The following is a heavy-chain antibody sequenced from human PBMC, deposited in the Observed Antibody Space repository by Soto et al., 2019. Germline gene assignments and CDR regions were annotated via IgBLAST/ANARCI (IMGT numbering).Heavy chain of an antibody. Sequence: EVQLLESGGGLVQPGGSLILSCAASGFTFSNYAMSWVRQAPGKGLEWVSAISGSGSSTYYADSVKGRFNISRDNSKNTLYLQMNSLRAEDTAVYYCTKGGGSCCFDCWGQGTLITVSS. V-gene: IGHV3-23*01. CDR1: GFTFSNYA. CDR3: TKGGGSCCFDC. D-gene: IGHD2-15*01. CDR2: ISGSGSST. J-gene: IGHJ4*02.